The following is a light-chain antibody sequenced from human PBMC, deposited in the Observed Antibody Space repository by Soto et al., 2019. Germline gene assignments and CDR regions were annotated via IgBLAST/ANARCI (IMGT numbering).Light chain of an antibody. J-gene: IGKJ2*01. CDR1: QSVTSNY. V-gene: IGKV3-20*01. CDR2: GAS. CDR3: QHYGASAMYT. Sequence: EIVLTQSPGTLSLSPGERATLSCRASQSVTSNYLAWYQQKPGQAPRLLIYGASSRATGIPDRFSGSGSGTDFTLTISRLEPEDFAGYYCQHYGASAMYTFGQGTKLETK.